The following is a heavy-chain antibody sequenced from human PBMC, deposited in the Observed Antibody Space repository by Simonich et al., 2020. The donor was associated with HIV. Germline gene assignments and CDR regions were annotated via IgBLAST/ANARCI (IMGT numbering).Heavy chain of an antibody. CDR2: IDWDYDK. CDR3: ARPRPGDGWYFDL. V-gene: IGHV2-70*04. J-gene: IGHJ2*01. Sequence: QVTLKESGPALVKPTQTLTLTCTFSGFSLSTSGMSVSWIRQPPGNALEWLARIDWDYDKFYSTSLKTRLTISKDTSKNQVVLTMTNMDPVDTATYYCARPRPGDGWYFDLWGRGTLVTVSS. D-gene: IGHD7-27*01. CDR1: GFSLSTSGMS.